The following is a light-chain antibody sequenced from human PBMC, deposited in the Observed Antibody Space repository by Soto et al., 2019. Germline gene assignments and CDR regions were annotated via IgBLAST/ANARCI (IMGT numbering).Light chain of an antibody. Sequence: EIVLTQSPGTLSLSPGERATLSCRSSQSIVSNFLAWYQQKPGQAPRLLIYGASSRATGIPDRFSVSGSGTDFTLTISRLEPEDFAVYYCQQYGRTPPITFGQGTRLEI. V-gene: IGKV3-20*01. CDR3: QQYGRTPPIT. J-gene: IGKJ5*01. CDR1: QSIVSNF. CDR2: GAS.